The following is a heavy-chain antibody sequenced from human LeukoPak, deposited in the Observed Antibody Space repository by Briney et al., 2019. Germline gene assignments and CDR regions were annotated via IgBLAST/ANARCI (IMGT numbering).Heavy chain of an antibody. J-gene: IGHJ6*02. CDR3: ARENSYYYGMDV. Sequence: ASVKVSCKASGYTFTSYYMHWVRQAPGQGLEWMGIINPSGGSTSYAQKLQGRVTMTTDTSTSTAYMELRSLRSDDTAVYYCARENSYYYGMDVWGQGTTVTVSS. CDR2: INPSGGST. CDR1: GYTFTSYY. V-gene: IGHV1-46*01.